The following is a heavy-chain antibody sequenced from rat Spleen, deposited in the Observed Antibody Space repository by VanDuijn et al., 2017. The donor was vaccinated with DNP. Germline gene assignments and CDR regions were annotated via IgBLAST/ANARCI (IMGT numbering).Heavy chain of an antibody. J-gene: IGHJ1*01. D-gene: IGHD1-1*01. V-gene: IGHV5S10*01. Sequence: EVQLVESGGGLVQPGRSLKLSCTASGFTFSDYNMAWVRQAPKKGLEWVATIIYDGSRTYFRDSVTGRFTISRDNAKNTLYLQMNSLRSEDTATYYCARDRGYYSDWYFDFWGPGTMVTVSS. CDR3: ARDRGYYSDWYFDF. CDR2: IIYDGSRT. CDR1: GFTFSDYN.